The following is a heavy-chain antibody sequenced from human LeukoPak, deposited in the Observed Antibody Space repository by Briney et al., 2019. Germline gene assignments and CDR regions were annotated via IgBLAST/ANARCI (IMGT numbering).Heavy chain of an antibody. Sequence: ASVKVSCKASVYTFTSYDINWVRQATGQGLEWMGWMNPNSGNTGYAQKFQGRVTMTRNTSISTAYMELSSLRSEDTAVYYCARGGPGVRGVIITSWGQGTLVTVSS. J-gene: IGHJ4*02. D-gene: IGHD3-10*01. CDR3: ARGGPGVRGVIITS. CDR2: MNPNSGNT. V-gene: IGHV1-8*01. CDR1: VYTFTSYD.